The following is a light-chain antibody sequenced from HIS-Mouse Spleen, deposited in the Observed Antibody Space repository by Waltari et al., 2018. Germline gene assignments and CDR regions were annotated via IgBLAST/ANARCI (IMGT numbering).Light chain of an antibody. J-gene: IGKJ2*01. CDR2: VAS. CDR1: QSVSSSY. V-gene: IGKV3-20*01. CDR3: QQYGSSPPSYT. Sequence: EIVLTQSPGTLSLSPGERATLSCRASQSVSSSYLAWYQQKPGQAPRHLIYVASSRATGIPDRCSGSGSGTDFTLTISRLEPEDFAVYYCQQYGSSPPSYTFGQGTKLEIK.